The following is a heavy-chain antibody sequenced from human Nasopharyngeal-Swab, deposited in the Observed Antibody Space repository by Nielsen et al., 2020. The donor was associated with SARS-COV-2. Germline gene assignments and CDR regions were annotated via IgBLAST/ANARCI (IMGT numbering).Heavy chain of an antibody. D-gene: IGHD1-1*01. CDR2: ISYDGSQT. J-gene: IGHJ6*03. V-gene: IGHV3-30*18. CDR1: GFTFSHYG. Sequence: GGSLRLSCAASGFTFSHYGMHWVRQAPGKGLEWVSFISYDGSQTYYADSVKGRFTISRDKSKNSPYLQTNSLRAEDTAVYYCAKDGGGPPLSPNLQVDIPSDYFYLYMDVWGKGTTVTVTS. CDR3: AKDGGGPPLSPNLQVDIPSDYFYLYMDV.